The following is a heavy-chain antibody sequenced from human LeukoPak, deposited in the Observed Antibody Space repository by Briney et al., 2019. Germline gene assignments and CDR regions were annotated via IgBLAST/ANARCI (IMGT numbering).Heavy chain of an antibody. CDR2: INHSGST. CDR1: GGSFSGYY. D-gene: IGHD6-13*01. J-gene: IGHJ4*02. Sequence: SETLSLTCAVYGGSFSGYYWSWIRQPPGKGLEWIGEINHSGSTNYNPSLKSRVTISIDTSKNQFSLKLSSVTAADTALYYCARGPGTWYHYWGQGTLVTVSS. V-gene: IGHV4-34*01. CDR3: ARGPGTWYHY.